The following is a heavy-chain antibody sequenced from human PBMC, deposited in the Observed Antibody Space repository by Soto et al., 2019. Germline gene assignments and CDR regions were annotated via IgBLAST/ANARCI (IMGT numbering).Heavy chain of an antibody. CDR1: EFTFTSSA. V-gene: IGHV1-58*01. CDR2: IVVGSGNT. Sequence: QMQLVQSGPEVKKPGTSVKVSCKASEFTFTSSAVQWVRQARGQRLEWIGWIVVGSGNTNYAQKFQERVTITRDMSTSTAYMELSSLRSEDTAVYYCAVTIFGYYYYGMDVWGQGTRVTVS. CDR3: AVTIFGYYYYGMDV. D-gene: IGHD3-3*01. J-gene: IGHJ6*02.